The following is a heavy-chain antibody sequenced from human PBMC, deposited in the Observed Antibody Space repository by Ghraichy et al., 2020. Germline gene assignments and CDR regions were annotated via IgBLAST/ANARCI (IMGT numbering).Heavy chain of an antibody. Sequence: ASVKVSCKTSGFTGYYIHWVRQAPGQGLEWMGWINPNNGGTNYAEKFQGRVTMTRETSSRTVYMDLRRLRSDDTAVFYCAREQEGGTRHLDFWGQGTLVTVSA. V-gene: IGHV1-2*02. CDR3: AREQEGGTRHLDF. CDR2: INPNNGGT. J-gene: IGHJ4*02. D-gene: IGHD1-26*01. CDR1: GFTGYY.